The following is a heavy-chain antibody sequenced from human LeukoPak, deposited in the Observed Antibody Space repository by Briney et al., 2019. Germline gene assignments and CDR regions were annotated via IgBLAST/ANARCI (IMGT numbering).Heavy chain of an antibody. D-gene: IGHD5-12*01. CDR3: AREAFPRDGYNVFDY. V-gene: IGHV1-46*01. CDR2: INPGGGST. CDR1: GYTFTSYY. Sequence: GASVKVSCKASGYTFTSYYMHWVRQAPGQGLEWMGIINPGGGSTSYAQKFQGRVTMTRDTSTSTVYMELSSLRSEDTAVYYCAREAFPRDGYNVFDYWGQGTLVTVSS. J-gene: IGHJ4*02.